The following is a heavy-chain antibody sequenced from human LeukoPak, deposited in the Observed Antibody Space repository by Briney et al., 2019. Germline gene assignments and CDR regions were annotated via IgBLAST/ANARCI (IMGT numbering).Heavy chain of an antibody. CDR1: GFTFSSYG. CDR3: AIGGTTAGDFDY. CDR2: IRYDGSNK. V-gene: IGHV3-30*02. J-gene: IGHJ4*02. Sequence: GGSLRLSCAASGFTFSSYGMHWVRQAPGKGLEWVAFIRYDGSNKYYADSVKGRFTISRDNSKNTLYLQMNSLRAEDTAVYYCAIGGTTAGDFDYWGQRTLVTVSS. D-gene: IGHD3-10*01.